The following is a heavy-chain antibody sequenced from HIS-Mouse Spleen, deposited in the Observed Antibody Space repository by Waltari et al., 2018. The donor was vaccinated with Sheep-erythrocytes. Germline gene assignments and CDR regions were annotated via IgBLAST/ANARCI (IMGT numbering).Heavy chain of an antibody. Sequence: EVQLLESGGGLVQPGGSLRLSCAASGFTFSSLAMGWVRQAPGKGLEWVSAISGSGGSTYYADSVKGRFTISRDNSKNTLDLQMNSLRAEDTAVYYCAKGDITMVRGVSGYWGQGTLVTVSS. CDR2: ISGSGGST. J-gene: IGHJ4*02. V-gene: IGHV3-23*01. CDR3: AKGDITMVRGVSGY. CDR1: GFTFSSLA. D-gene: IGHD3-10*01.